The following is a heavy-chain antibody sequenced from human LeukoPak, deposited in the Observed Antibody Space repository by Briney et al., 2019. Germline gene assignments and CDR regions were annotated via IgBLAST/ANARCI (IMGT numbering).Heavy chain of an antibody. CDR3: ARGPNSNWSGLDF. D-gene: IGHD6-6*01. V-gene: IGHV3-74*01. CDR2: ISPTGSTT. J-gene: IGHJ4*02. Sequence: GGSLRLSCAASGLTFSTYWVHWARQLPGKGLVWVSRISPTGSTTSYADSVKGRFTVSRDNAKNTLYLQVNNLRAEDTAVYYCARGPNSNWSGLDFWGQGTLLTVSS. CDR1: GLTFSTYW.